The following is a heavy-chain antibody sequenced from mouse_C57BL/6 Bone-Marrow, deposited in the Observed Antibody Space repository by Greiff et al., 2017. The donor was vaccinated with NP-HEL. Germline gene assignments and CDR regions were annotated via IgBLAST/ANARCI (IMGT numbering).Heavy chain of an antibody. CDR2: IRNKANGYTT. CDR1: GFTFTGYY. V-gene: IGHV7-3*01. J-gene: IGHJ2*01. D-gene: IGHD2-13*01. CDR3: ARSPPNDSIDY. Sequence: EVKLMESGGGLVQPGGSLSLSCAASGFTFTGYYMSWVRQPPGQALEWLGFIRNKANGYTTEYSASVKGRFTISRDNSQSILHLQMNALEAEDGATCYCARSPPNDSIDYWGQGTTLTVSS.